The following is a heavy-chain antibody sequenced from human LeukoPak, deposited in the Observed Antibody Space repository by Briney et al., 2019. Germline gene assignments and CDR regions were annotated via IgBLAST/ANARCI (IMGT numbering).Heavy chain of an antibody. J-gene: IGHJ4*02. Sequence: PSETLSLTCAVYGGSFSGYYWSWIRQPPGKGLEWIGEINHSGSTNYNPSLKSRVTISVDTSKNQFSLKLSSVTAADTAVYYCARGWRLCFGELLPFDYWGQGTLVTVSS. CDR1: GGSFSGYY. CDR3: ARGWRLCFGELLPFDY. V-gene: IGHV4-34*01. CDR2: INHSGST. D-gene: IGHD3-10*01.